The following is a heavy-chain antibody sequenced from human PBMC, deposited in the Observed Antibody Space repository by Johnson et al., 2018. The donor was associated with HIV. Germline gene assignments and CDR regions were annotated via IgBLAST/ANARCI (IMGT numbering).Heavy chain of an antibody. D-gene: IGHD1-26*01. CDR3: ARGSEWELLPNDAFDI. V-gene: IGHV3-30*03. J-gene: IGHJ3*02. Sequence: QVQLVESGGGVVQPGRSLRLSCAASGFTFSSYGMHWVRQAPGKGLEWVAVISYDGSNKYYADSVKGRFTISRDNSKNSLYLQMNSLRAEDTAVYYCARGSEWELLPNDAFDIWGQGTMVTVSS. CDR1: GFTFSSYG. CDR2: ISYDGSNK.